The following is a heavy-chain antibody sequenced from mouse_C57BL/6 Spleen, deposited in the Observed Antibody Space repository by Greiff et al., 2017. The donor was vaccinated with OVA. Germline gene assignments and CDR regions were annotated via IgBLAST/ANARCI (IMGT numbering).Heavy chain of an antibody. D-gene: IGHD2-14*01. CDR3: AREIGDYYAMDY. V-gene: IGHV1-64*01. CDR1: GYTFTSYW. Sequence: QVQLQQPGAELVKPGASVKLSCKASGYTFTSYWMHWVKQRPGQGLEWIGMIHPNSGSTNYNEKFKSQSTLTVDKSSSTAYMQLSSLTSEDSAVYYCAREIGDYYAMDYGGQGTSVTVSS. CDR2: IHPNSGST. J-gene: IGHJ4*01.